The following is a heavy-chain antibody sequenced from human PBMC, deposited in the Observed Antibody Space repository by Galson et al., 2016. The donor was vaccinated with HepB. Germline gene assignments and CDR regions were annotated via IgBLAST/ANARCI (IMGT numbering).Heavy chain of an antibody. CDR2: IDPRSDGT. CDR1: GYILTGYY. J-gene: IGHJ4*02. Sequence: KASGYILTGYYVHWVRQAPGQGLEWMGWIDPRSDGTIYAENFQGRVTMTRDTSINTAYMELSRLRSADTAVYYCARLRRIVTTGSWSSPSYFDYWGQGTLVTVSS. CDR3: ARLRRIVTTGSWSSPSYFDY. D-gene: IGHD1-26*01. V-gene: IGHV1-2*02.